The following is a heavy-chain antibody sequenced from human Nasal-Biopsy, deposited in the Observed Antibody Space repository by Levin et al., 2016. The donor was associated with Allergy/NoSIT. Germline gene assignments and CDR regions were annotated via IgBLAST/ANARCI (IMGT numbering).Heavy chain of an antibody. J-gene: IGHJ4*02. CDR1: GFTFSNYA. CDR3: ARDQAYFYDSGSYFEY. Sequence: GGSLRLSCAASGFTFSNYAINWVRQAPGKGLEWISYISPTSNMVYYADSVKGRFTISRDNAKKSLYLQMNSLRAEDTAVYYCARDQAYFYDSGSYFEYWGQGTLVTVSA. V-gene: IGHV3-48*03. D-gene: IGHD3-10*01. CDR2: ISPTSNMV.